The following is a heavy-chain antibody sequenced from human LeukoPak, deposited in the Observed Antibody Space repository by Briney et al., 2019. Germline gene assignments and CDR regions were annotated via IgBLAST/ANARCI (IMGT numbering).Heavy chain of an antibody. V-gene: IGHV4-38-2*02. J-gene: IGHJ1*01. CDR1: GYSISSGYY. CDR2: IYHSGST. CDR3: AGVLWFGELLSGS. Sequence: SETLSLTCTVSGYSISSGYYWGWIRQPPGKGREWIGSIYHSGSTYYNPSLKSRATISVDTSKDQFSLKLSSVAAADTAVYYCAGVLWFGELLSGSWGPGTPVTVAS. D-gene: IGHD3-10*01.